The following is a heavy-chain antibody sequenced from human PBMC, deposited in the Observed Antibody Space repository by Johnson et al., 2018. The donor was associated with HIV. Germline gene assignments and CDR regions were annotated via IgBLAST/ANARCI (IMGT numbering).Heavy chain of an antibody. Sequence: QVQLVESGGGLVLPGGSLRLSCAASRFTFNNYGMHWVRQAPGTGLAWVAFIRNDGSNKYYADSVKGRFTISRDNSKNTLYLQMNSLRPEDTALYYCATRKDILTGYDAFDIWGQGTMVTVSS. V-gene: IGHV3-30*02. D-gene: IGHD3-9*01. CDR3: ATRKDILTGYDAFDI. CDR1: RFTFNNYG. J-gene: IGHJ3*02. CDR2: IRNDGSNK.